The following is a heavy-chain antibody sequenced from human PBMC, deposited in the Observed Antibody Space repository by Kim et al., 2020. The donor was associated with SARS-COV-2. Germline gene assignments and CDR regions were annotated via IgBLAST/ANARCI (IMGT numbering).Heavy chain of an antibody. CDR1: GYSFSNYW. CDR2: FYPGDSDT. Sequence: GESLKISCKGSGYSFSNYWIGWVRQMPGKGLEWMGIFYPGDSDTRYRPSFQGQVTISADKSISTAYLQWSSLRASDSAMYYCVIQHLPKPAYYFDYWGQG. D-gene: IGHD2-2*01. CDR3: VIQHLPKPAYYFDY. V-gene: IGHV5-51*01. J-gene: IGHJ4*02.